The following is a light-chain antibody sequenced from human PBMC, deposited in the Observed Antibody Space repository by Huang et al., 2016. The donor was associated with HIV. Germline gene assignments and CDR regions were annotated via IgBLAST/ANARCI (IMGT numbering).Light chain of an antibody. J-gene: IGKJ2*01. CDR1: QSVSTW. V-gene: IGKV1-12*01. CDR2: TAS. CDR3: KQANSFPYT. Sequence: DIQMTQSPSSVSASVGDRVTITCRASQSVSTWVVWYQQKPGKAPKVLIHTASTLQTGVPARCSGSGSGTDFTLTISSLQPEDFATYYCKQANSFPYTFGPGTKLEIK.